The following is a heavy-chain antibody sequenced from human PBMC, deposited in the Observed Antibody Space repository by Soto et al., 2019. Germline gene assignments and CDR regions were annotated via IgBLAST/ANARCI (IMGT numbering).Heavy chain of an antibody. CDR2: ISGSGGST. V-gene: IGHV3-23*01. J-gene: IGHJ3*01. CDR1: GFTFSSYA. Sequence: GGSLRLSCAASGFTFSSYAMSWVRQAPGKGLEWVSAISGSGGSTYYADSVKGRFTISRDNSKNTLYLMMNSLRAEDTAVYFCAKDIVEWYSSSFGAFHVWGPGTMVTVSS. D-gene: IGHD2-2*01. CDR3: AKDIVEWYSSSFGAFHV.